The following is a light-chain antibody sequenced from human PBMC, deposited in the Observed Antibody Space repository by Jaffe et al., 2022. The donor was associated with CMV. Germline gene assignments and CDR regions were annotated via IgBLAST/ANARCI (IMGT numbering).Light chain of an antibody. J-gene: IGKJ2*01. Sequence: DIVMTQSPDSLAVSLGERATINCKSSQSVLATSNNKNNVTWYQHKPGQPPRLLIYWASIRKSGVPDRFSGSGSGSHFTLTIASLQAEDVAVYYCQQYYAFPYTFGQGTKLEI. CDR3: QQYYAFPYT. V-gene: IGKV4-1*01. CDR1: QSVLATSNNKNN. CDR2: WAS.